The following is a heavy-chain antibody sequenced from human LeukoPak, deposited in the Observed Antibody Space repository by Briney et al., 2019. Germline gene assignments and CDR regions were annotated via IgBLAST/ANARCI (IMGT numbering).Heavy chain of an antibody. D-gene: IGHD1-26*01. CDR1: GGSMRSYY. CDR2: IYYSGNT. V-gene: IGHV4-59*08. CDR3: ARHRSRAGYGGANFDY. Sequence: AETLSLTCTVSGGSMRSYYWRWMRQPPGKGGEGMGYIYYSGNTNYNPSLKRRVPISVDTSKTQFSLKLSSVTAADTAVYYCARHRSRAGYGGANFDYWGQGTLVTVSS. J-gene: IGHJ4*02.